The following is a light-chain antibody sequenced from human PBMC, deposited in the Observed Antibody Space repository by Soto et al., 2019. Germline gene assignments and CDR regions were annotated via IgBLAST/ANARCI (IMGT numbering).Light chain of an antibody. CDR3: QQSFTTPPYT. CDR1: QSVSSY. CDR2: AAS. Sequence: DIQTTQSPSSLSASVGDRVIITCRASQSVSSYLNWYQQKLGQAPKLLISAASNLRSGVPSRFSGSGSGTEFTLTISGLEVEDFAIYFCQQSFTTPPYTFGQGTRL. V-gene: IGKV1-39*01. J-gene: IGKJ2*01.